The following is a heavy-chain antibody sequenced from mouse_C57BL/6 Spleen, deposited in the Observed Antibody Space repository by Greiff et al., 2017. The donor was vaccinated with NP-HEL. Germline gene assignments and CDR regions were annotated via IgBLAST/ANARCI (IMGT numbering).Heavy chain of an antibody. J-gene: IGHJ1*03. Sequence: QVQLQQSGAELVKPGASVKISCKASGYAFSSYCMNWVKQRPGKGLEWIGQIYPGDGDTNYNGKFKGKATLTADKSSSTAYMQLGSLTSEDSGVYFGAKGERWGYFDVWGTGTTVTVSS. CDR1: GYAFSSYC. CDR2: IYPGDGDT. V-gene: IGHV1-80*01. CDR3: AKGERWGYFDV. D-gene: IGHD1-1*02.